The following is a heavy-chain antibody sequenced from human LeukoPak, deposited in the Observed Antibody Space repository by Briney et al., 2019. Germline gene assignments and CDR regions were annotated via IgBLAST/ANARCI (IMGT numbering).Heavy chain of an antibody. D-gene: IGHD1-7*01. CDR1: GFIFSAYT. J-gene: IGHJ4*02. CDR2: MLGDGEKE. CDR3: VRDPQDVFQTTYLDY. Sequence: GGSLRLSCATSGFIFSAYTVHWVRQVPGKGLEWVALMLGDGEKEHYADSVKGRFTISRDNSKNTVYLQMNSLRPEDTALYFCVRDPQDVFQTTYLDYWGQGTLVTVSS. V-gene: IGHV3-30*04.